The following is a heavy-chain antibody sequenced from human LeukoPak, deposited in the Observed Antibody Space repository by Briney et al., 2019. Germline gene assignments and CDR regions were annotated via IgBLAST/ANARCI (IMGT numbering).Heavy chain of an antibody. D-gene: IGHD6-19*01. J-gene: IGHJ4*02. CDR3: AKDAGYSIAWYSDY. Sequence: PGGSLRLSCAASGFNFRSSGMHWVRQAPGKGLEWVTVMSSDGGFTYYAASVKGRFTISRDTSRNTLYLQMNSLRAEDTAVYFCAKDAGYSIAWYSDYWGQGTVVIVSS. CDR2: MSSDGGFT. V-gene: IGHV3-30*18. CDR1: GFNFRSSG.